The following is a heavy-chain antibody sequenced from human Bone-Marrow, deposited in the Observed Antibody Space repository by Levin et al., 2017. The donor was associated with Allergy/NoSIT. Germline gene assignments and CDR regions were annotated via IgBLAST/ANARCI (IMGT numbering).Heavy chain of an antibody. V-gene: IGHV3-30-3*01. CDR1: GLTFSTYA. Sequence: PGGSLRLSCAASGLTFSTYAMHWVRQPPGKGLEWVALISFDGTNRYYADSVKGRFTISRDNSKNTLSLQMDSLRPEDTGCYYCVRVWLAEAFDLWGQGTLVTVSS. D-gene: IGHD3-9*01. J-gene: IGHJ3*01. CDR3: VRVWLAEAFDL. CDR2: ISFDGTNR.